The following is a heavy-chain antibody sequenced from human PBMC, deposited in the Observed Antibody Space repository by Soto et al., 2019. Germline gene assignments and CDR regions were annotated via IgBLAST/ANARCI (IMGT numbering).Heavy chain of an antibody. V-gene: IGHV4-61*01. D-gene: IGHD3-3*01. CDR3: ARVHLRYYDFWSGAPNWFDP. Sequence: QVQLQESGPGLVKPSETLSLTCTVSGGSVSSGSYYWSWIRQPPGKGLEWIGYIYYSGSTNYNPSLKGRVTISVDTSKNQCSLKLSSVTAADTAVYYCARVHLRYYDFWSGAPNWFDPWGQGTLVTVSS. CDR2: IYYSGST. J-gene: IGHJ5*02. CDR1: GGSVSSGSYY.